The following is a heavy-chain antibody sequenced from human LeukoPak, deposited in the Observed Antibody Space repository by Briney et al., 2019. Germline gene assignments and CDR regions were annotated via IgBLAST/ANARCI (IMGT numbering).Heavy chain of an antibody. CDR2: IYTSGTT. V-gene: IGHV4-61*02. CDR1: GGSISSGSYY. D-gene: IGHD5-12*01. J-gene: IGHJ4*02. CDR3: ARGGDAAPFDY. Sequence: IPSETLSLTCTVSGGSISSGSYYWSWIQQPAGEGLEWIGRIYTSGTTNYNPSLKSRVTISVDKSKNQFSLKLTSVTAADTAIYYCARGGDAAPFDYWGQGTLVTVSS.